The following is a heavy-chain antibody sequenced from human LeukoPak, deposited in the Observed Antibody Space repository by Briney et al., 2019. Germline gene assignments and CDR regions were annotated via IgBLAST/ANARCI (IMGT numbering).Heavy chain of an antibody. CDR3: ARPNITSYYDSRGYDAFDV. CDR2: IYPDDSDT. J-gene: IGHJ3*01. Sequence: GESLKTSCKGSGHRFNAYWIAWVRQMPGKGLEWMGIIYPDDSDTRYSPSFQGQVTISADKSVRTAYLQWSSLKASDTAMYYCARPNITSYYDSRGYDAFDVWGQGTMVTVSS. CDR1: GHRFNAYW. V-gene: IGHV5-51*01. D-gene: IGHD3-22*01.